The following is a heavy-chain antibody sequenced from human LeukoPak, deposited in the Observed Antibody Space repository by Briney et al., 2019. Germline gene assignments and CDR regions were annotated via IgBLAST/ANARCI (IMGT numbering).Heavy chain of an antibody. CDR2: IYLGDSDT. J-gene: IGHJ4*02. V-gene: IGHV5-51*01. CDR1: GYIFTSYW. Sequence: GESLKISCMGSGYIFTSYWISWVRQMPGKGLEWVAIIYLGDSDTRYSPSFQAQVTISADKSINTAYLQWSSLKASDTAMYYCARRSYGGKDFDYWGQGTLDTVSS. D-gene: IGHD4-23*01. CDR3: ARRSYGGKDFDY.